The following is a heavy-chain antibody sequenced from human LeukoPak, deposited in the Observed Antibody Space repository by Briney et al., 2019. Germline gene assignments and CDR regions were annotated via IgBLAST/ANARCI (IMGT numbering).Heavy chain of an antibody. D-gene: IGHD2-2*01. V-gene: IGHV1-18*01. CDR1: GYTFTSYG. CDR3: AREVGYCSSTSCYYYFDY. CDR2: ISAYNGNT. J-gene: IGHJ4*02. Sequence: ASVKVSCKASGYTFTSYGISWVRQAPGQGLEWMGWISAYNGNTNYAQKLQGRVTMTTDTSTSTAYMELRSLRSDDTAVYYCAREVGYCSSTSCYYYFDYWGQGTLVTVSS.